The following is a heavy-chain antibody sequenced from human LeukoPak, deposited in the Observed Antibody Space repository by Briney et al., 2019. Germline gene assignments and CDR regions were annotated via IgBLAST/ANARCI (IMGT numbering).Heavy chain of an antibody. CDR1: GGSISSYY. V-gene: IGHV4-59*01. J-gene: IGHJ4*02. Sequence: PSETLSLTCTVSGGSISSYYWSWIRQPPGKGLEWIGYIYYSGSTNYNPSLKSRVTISVDTSKNQFSLKLSSVTAADTAVYYYASMRYYGSGEGYWGQGTLVTVSS. D-gene: IGHD3-10*01. CDR2: IYYSGST. CDR3: ASMRYYGSGEGY.